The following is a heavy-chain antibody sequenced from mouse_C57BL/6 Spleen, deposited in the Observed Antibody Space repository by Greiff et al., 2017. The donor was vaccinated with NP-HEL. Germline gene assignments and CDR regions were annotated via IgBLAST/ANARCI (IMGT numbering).Heavy chain of an antibody. J-gene: IGHJ4*01. D-gene: IGHD1-1*01. CDR2: IDPETGGT. CDR1: GYTFTDYE. CDR3: TRGLLRYYYAMDY. Sequence: QVHVKQSGAELVRPGASVTLSCKASGYTFTDYEMHWVKQTPVHGLEWIGAIDPETGGTAYNQKFKGKAILTADKSSSTAYMELRSLTSEDSAVYYCTRGLLRYYYAMDYWGQGTSVTVSS. V-gene: IGHV1-15*01.